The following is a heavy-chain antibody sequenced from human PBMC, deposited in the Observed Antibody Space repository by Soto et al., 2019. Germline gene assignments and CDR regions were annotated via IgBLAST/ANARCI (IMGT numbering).Heavy chain of an antibody. D-gene: IGHD3-16*01. CDR3: ARGTDYDGGSNFDY. Sequence: ASVKVSCTASGYTFTSYGISWARQAPGQGLEWMGGISAYNGNTNYAQKLQGRVTMTTDTSTSTAYMEMRSLRSDATAVYYRARGTDYDGGSNFDYWGQGTLVTVSS. CDR1: GYTFTSYG. CDR2: ISAYNGNT. J-gene: IGHJ4*02. V-gene: IGHV1-18*01.